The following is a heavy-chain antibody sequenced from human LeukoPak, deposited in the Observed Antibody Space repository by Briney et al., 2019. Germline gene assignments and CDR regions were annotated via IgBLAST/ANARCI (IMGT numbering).Heavy chain of an antibody. CDR3: ARALAAAGTGGYL. D-gene: IGHD6-13*01. J-gene: IGHJ4*02. CDR2: IHTNGSST. CDR1: GFTFSNYW. Sequence: GGSLRLSSAASGFTFSNYWMHWVRQAPGKGLLWVARIHTNGSSTSYADSVKGRFTISRDNAKNTLYLQMNSLRAEDTAVYYCARALAAAGTGGYLWGQGTLVTVSS. V-gene: IGHV3-74*01.